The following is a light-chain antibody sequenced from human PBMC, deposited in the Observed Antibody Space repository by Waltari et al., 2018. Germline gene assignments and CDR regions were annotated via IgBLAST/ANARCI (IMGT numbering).Light chain of an antibody. CDR3: QQYYSTPRT. CDR2: WAS. Sequence: DIVMTQSPDSLAVSLGERATINCKSSQSVLYSSNNKNYLAWYQQKPGQPPKLHIYWASTRESGVPDRFSGSGSGTDFTLTISSLQAEDVAVYYCQQYYSTPRTFGGGTKVEIK. V-gene: IGKV4-1*01. CDR1: QSVLYSSNNKNY. J-gene: IGKJ4*01.